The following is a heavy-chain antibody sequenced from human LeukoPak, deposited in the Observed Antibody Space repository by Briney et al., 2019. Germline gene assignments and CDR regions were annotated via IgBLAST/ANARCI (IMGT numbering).Heavy chain of an antibody. D-gene: IGHD4-17*01. J-gene: IGHJ4*02. CDR2: IYTSGST. CDR3: ATDPGYGDYYFDF. CDR1: GGSISSYY. V-gene: IGHV4-4*07. Sequence: SETLSLTCTVSGGSISSYYWSWIRQPAGKGLEWIGRIYTSGSTNYNPSLKSRVTMSIDTSKNQFSLKVSSVTAADTAVYYCATDPGYGDYYFDFWGQGTLVTVSS.